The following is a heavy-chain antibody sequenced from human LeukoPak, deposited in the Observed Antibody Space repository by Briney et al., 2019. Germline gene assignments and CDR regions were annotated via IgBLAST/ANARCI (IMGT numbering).Heavy chain of an antibody. CDR2: IYYSGST. CDR3: ARDPWRWLQLDDAFDI. Sequence: PSQTLSLTCTVSGGSISSGGYYWRWIRQHPGKGLEWIVYIYYSGSTYYNPSLKSRVTISVDTSKNQFSLKLSSVTAADPAVYYCARDPWRWLQLDDAFDIWGQGTMVTVSS. V-gene: IGHV4-31*03. J-gene: IGHJ3*02. CDR1: GGSISSGGYY. D-gene: IGHD5-24*01.